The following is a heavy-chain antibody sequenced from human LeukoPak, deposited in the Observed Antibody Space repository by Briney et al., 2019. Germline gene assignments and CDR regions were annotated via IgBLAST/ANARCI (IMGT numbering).Heavy chain of an antibody. D-gene: IGHD1-26*01. CDR3: VITTRSRAFDY. CDR2: IRQDGSET. CDR1: GFTFSTQW. Sequence: GGSLRLSCTASGFTFSTQWMSWVRQALGKGLEWVANIRQDGSETQYVDSMKGRFTISRDNAKNSLYLQMNSLRAEDAAMYYCVITTRSRAFDYWGQGTLVTVSS. J-gene: IGHJ4*02. V-gene: IGHV3-7*01.